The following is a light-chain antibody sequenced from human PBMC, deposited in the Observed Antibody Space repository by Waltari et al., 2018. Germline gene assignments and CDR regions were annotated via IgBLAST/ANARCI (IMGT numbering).Light chain of an antibody. CDR3: QQSYSAPLA. CDR2: SSS. Sequence: DTLMTQSPSSLSASVCARATISCRASQAISTYVNWYQQTPGMAPKLLIFSSSTLHRGVSSRFSGSGSGTEFTLTISNLQPDDFATYYCQQSYSAPLAFGGGTKLDI. J-gene: IGKJ4*01. CDR1: QAISTY. V-gene: IGKV1-39*01.